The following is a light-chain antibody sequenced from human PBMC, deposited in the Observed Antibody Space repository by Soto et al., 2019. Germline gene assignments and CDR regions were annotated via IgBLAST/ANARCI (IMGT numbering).Light chain of an antibody. CDR3: QQSYSTLWT. CDR1: QSISSY. V-gene: IGKV1-39*01. Sequence: DIQMTQSPSSLSASVGDIVTSTCRASQSISSYLNWYQQKPGKAPKLLIYAASSLQSGVPSRFSGSGSGTDFTLTISSLQPEDFATYYCQQSYSTLWTFGQGTKVEIK. CDR2: AAS. J-gene: IGKJ1*01.